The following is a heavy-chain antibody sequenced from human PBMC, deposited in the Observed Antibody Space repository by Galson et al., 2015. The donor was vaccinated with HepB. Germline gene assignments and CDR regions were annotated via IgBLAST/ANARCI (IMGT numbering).Heavy chain of an antibody. J-gene: IGHJ4*02. CDR2: ISGSDGVIGGSGGNA. D-gene: IGHD1-26*01. Sequence: SLRLSCAASGFSISSYVMRWVRQAPGMGLEWVATISGSDGVIGGSGGNAYYAGSVKGRFTIFRDNSKNTLYLQMNSLRAEDTAVYYCARGGESYSFDYWGQGTLVPVSS. V-gene: IGHV3-23*01. CDR3: ARGGESYSFDY. CDR1: GFSISSYV.